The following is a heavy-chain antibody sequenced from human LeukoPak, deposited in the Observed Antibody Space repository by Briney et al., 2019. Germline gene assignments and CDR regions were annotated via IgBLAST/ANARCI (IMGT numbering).Heavy chain of an antibody. CDR1: GGSISSYY. CDR3: ARIHGSGSPWYPIDY. V-gene: IGHV4-59*01. Sequence: SETLSLTXTVSGGSISSYYWSWIWQAPGKGLEWIGYNYYSGSTNYNPSLKSRVTISVDTSKNQFSLKLSSVTAADTAVYYCARIHGSGSPWYPIDYWGQGTLVTVSS. J-gene: IGHJ4*02. D-gene: IGHD3-10*01. CDR2: NYYSGST.